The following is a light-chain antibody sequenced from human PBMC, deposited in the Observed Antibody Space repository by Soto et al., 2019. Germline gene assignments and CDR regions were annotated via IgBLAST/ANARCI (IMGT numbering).Light chain of an antibody. J-gene: IGKJ1*01. CDR2: DAS. CDR3: QQYNNWPPVT. Sequence: EIVMTQSPATLSVSAGERATLSCRAGQSFTSMLSCYQQKPGQAPRLLIYDASTRATGIPPRFSGSGSGTEFTLTISSLEPEDAAVYYCQQYNNWPPVTFGQGTKVDIK. CDR1: QSFTSM. V-gene: IGKV3-15*01.